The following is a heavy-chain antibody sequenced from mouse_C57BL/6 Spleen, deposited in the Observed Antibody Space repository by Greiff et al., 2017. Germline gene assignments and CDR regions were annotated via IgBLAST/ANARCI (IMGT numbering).Heavy chain of an antibody. CDR1: GYTFTSYW. D-gene: IGHD1-1*01. CDR3: ARKGLYYGNWYFDV. V-gene: IGHV1-50*01. CDR2: IYPSDSYT. J-gene: IGHJ1*03. Sequence: QVQLQQPGAELVKPGASVKLSCKASGYTFTSYWMQWVKQRPGQGLEWIGEIYPSDSYTNYNQKFKGKATLTVDTSSSTAYMQLSSLTSEDSAVYYCARKGLYYGNWYFDVWGTGTTVTVSS.